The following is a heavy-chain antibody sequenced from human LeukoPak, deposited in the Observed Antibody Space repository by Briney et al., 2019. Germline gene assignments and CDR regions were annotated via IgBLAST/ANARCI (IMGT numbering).Heavy chain of an antibody. V-gene: IGHV3-11*01. CDR1: GFDLSAYY. CDR3: ARRRDYFDY. J-gene: IGHJ4*02. CDR2: ISSSGGNI. Sequence: GGSLRLSCVVSGFDLSAYYMSWIRQAPGKGLEWISYISSSGGNIYFADSVKGRFTMSRDNARGSLYLQMNSLRADDTAIYYCARRRDYFDYWGQGTLVTVSS.